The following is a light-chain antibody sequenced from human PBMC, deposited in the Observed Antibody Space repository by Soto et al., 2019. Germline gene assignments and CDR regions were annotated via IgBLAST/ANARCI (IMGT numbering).Light chain of an antibody. Sequence: QSALTQPRSVSGSPGQSVTISCTGTSSDVGGYTYVSWYQQHPGKAPKLIIYDVTERPSGVPARFSGSKSGNTASLTISGLQAEDEADYYCCSYAGSYTYVFGTGTKVPS. CDR3: CSYAGSYTYV. J-gene: IGLJ1*01. CDR2: DVT. CDR1: SSDVGGYTY. V-gene: IGLV2-11*01.